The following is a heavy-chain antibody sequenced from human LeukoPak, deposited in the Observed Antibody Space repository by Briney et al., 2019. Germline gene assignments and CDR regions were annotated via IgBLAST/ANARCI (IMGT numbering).Heavy chain of an antibody. CDR3: AREKGVVVRIDYYYYGMDV. J-gene: IGHJ6*02. CDR2: IIPILGIA. D-gene: IGHD3-22*01. Sequence: ASVKVSCKASGGTFSSYAISWVRQAPGQGLEWMGRIIPILGIANYAQKFQGRVTITADKSTSTAYMELSSLRSEDTAVYYCAREKGVVVRIDYYYYGMDVWGQGTTVTVSS. CDR1: GGTFSSYA. V-gene: IGHV1-69*04.